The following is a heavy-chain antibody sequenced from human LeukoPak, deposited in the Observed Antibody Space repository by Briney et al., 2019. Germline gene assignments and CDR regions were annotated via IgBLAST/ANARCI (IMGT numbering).Heavy chain of an antibody. J-gene: IGHJ4*02. CDR2: IRYDGSNK. Sequence: GGSLRLSCAASGFTFSSYGMHWVRQAPGKGLEWVAFIRYDGSNKYYADSVKGRFTISRDNSKNTLYLQMNSLRAEDTAVYYCAKDEVRYCSSTSCYTGSWGQGTLVTVSS. V-gene: IGHV3-30*02. D-gene: IGHD2-2*02. CDR3: AKDEVRYCSSTSCYTGS. CDR1: GFTFSSYG.